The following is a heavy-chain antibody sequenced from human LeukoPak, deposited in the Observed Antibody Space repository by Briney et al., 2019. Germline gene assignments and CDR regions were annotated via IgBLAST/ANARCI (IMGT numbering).Heavy chain of an antibody. V-gene: IGHV5-51*01. CDR1: GYSFTNYW. J-gene: IGHJ4*02. CDR3: ASTPQQLGSPLDY. D-gene: IGHD1-1*01. CDR2: IYPGDSDT. Sequence: GESPKISCKGSGYSFTNYWIGWVRQMPGKGLEWMGIIYPGDSDTRYSPSFQGQVTISADKSISTAYLQWSSLKASDTAMYYCASTPQQLGSPLDYWGQGTLVTVSS.